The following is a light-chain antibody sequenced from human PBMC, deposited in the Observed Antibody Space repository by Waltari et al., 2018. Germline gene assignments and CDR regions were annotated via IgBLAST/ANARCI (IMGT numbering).Light chain of an antibody. CDR3: TAYGGVNVLGVL. J-gene: IGLJ2*01. CDR2: GVT. CDR1: NSDVGTYNY. V-gene: IGLV2-8*01. Sequence: QSALTQPPSASGSPGQSVTISCAGTNSDVGTYNYVSWYQHHPGKAPKLLIYGVTERLPGGPGHFSVSKSGHNASPTVSVLQAGDEADYYCTAYGGVNVLGVLFGGGTKLTVL.